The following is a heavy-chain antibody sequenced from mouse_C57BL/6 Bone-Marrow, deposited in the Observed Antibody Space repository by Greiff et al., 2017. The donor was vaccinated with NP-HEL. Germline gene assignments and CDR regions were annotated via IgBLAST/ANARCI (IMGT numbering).Heavy chain of an antibody. D-gene: IGHD1-1*01. Sequence: EVMLVESGGGLVKPGGSLKLSCAASGFTFSDYGMHWVRQAPEKGLEWVAYISSGSSTIYYADTVKGRFTISRDNAKNTLFLQMTSLRSEDTAMYYCARPVDYYGSSYGWFAYWGQGTLVTVSA. CDR2: ISSGSSTI. V-gene: IGHV5-17*01. CDR3: ARPVDYYGSSYGWFAY. CDR1: GFTFSDYG. J-gene: IGHJ3*01.